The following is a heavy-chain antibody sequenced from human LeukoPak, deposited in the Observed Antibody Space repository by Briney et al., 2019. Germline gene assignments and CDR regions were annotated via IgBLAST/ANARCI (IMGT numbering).Heavy chain of an antibody. CDR3: AGQFDSSGSYFY. CDR1: GGSISSGDYY. D-gene: IGHD3-22*01. J-gene: IGHJ4*02. Sequence: KPSQTLSLTCTVSGGSISSGDYYWSWIRQPPGKGLEWIGSIYHSGSTYYNPSLKSRVTISLDMSKNQFSLRLNSVTAADTAVYFCAGQFDSSGSYFYWGQGTLVTVSS. V-gene: IGHV4-30-2*03. CDR2: IYHSGST.